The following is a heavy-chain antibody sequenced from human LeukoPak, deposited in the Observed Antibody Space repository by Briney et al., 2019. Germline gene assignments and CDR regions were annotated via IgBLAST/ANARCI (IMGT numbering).Heavy chain of an antibody. J-gene: IGHJ6*03. CDR3: ARDRSGYDSTVTIYYYYYYMDV. V-gene: IGHV4-38-2*02. D-gene: IGHD5-12*01. CDR2: IYHSGST. Sequence: PSETLSLTCAVSGYSISSGYYWGWIRQPPGKGLEWIGRIYHSGSTYYNPSLKSRVNISEDTSKNQFSLKLSSVTAADTAVYYCARDRSGYDSTVTIYYYYYYMDVWGKGTMVTVSS. CDR1: GYSISSGYY.